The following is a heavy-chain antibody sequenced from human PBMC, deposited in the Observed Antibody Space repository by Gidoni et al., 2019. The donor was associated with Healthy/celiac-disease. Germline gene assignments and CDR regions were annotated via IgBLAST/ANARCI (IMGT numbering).Heavy chain of an antibody. CDR2: IYYSGSP. J-gene: IGHJ4*02. Sequence: QLQLQESGPGLVKPSETLSRTCTVAGGSISSSSSYWGWIRQPPGKGLEWIGSIYYSGSPYYNPSLPRRVPISVDTSKNQFSLKLSSVTAADTAVYYCARHPLGATHSLFDYWGQGTLVTVSS. D-gene: IGHD1-26*01. CDR1: GGSISSSSSY. V-gene: IGHV4-39*01. CDR3: ARHPLGATHSLFDY.